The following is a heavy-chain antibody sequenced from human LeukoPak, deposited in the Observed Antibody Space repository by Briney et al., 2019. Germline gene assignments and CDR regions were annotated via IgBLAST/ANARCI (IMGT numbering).Heavy chain of an antibody. D-gene: IGHD2-15*01. Sequence: ASVKGSCKASGYTFIDYYIHWVRQAPGQGVEWMGWNNPSSSGPNYSQKVEGRGTMTRDTSISPAYMQLSRLTSDDTAVSYCATLGYCSGGSCSQGDSWGQGAPVTVSS. J-gene: IGHJ4*02. CDR3: ATLGYCSGGSCSQGDS. CDR1: GYTFIDYY. CDR2: NNPSSSGP. V-gene: IGHV1-2*02.